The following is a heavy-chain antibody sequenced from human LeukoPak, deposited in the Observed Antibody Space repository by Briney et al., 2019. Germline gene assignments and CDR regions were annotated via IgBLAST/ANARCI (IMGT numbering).Heavy chain of an antibody. CDR1: GYTFTSYS. J-gene: IGHJ4*02. Sequence: ASVKVSCKASGYTFTSYSISWVRQAPGQGLEWMGWISAYNGNTIYAQKVKGRVTMTTDTSTSTAYMELRSLKSDDTAVYYCARASYCSGGSCYSAYWGQGTLVTVSS. D-gene: IGHD2-15*01. CDR3: ARASYCSGGSCYSAY. V-gene: IGHV1-18*01. CDR2: ISAYNGNT.